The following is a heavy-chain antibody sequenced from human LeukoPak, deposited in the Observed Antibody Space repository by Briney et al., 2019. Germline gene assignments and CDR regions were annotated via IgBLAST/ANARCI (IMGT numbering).Heavy chain of an antibody. Sequence: SETLSLTCTVSLDSTTSNFWSWVRQPPEKGLEWIGEIHRSGSPNYNPSLQSRVTISIDRSRNQIVLELSSVTAADTAVYYCAREILGGFNPGAYWGQGILVTVSS. D-gene: IGHD1-14*01. CDR3: AREILGGFNPGAY. CDR2: IHRSGSP. V-gene: IGHV4-4*02. J-gene: IGHJ4*02. CDR1: LDSTTSNF.